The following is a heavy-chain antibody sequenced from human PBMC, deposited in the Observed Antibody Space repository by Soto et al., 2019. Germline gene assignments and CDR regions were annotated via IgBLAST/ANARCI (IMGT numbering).Heavy chain of an antibody. D-gene: IGHD2-15*01. CDR3: ARGQVVAAEH. CDR2: IYHSGST. J-gene: IGHJ4*02. Sequence: QLQLQESGSGLVKPSQTLSLTCAVSGGSISSGGYSWSWIRQPPGKGLEWIGYIYHSGSTYYNPSHKSRVPIPVDRAKNQFSLKLSSVTAADTAVYYCARGQVVAAEHWGQGTLVTVSS. CDR1: GGSISSGGYS. V-gene: IGHV4-30-2*01.